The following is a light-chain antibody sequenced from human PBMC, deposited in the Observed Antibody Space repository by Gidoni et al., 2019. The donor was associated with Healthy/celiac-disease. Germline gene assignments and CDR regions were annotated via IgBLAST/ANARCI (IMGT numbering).Light chain of an antibody. CDR3: QQRSSWPLT. CDR1: QSVSYY. J-gene: IGKJ4*01. CDR2: DAS. Sequence: EIVLTQSPASLSLSPGERATLSCRASQSVSYYLAWYQQKPGQAPRLLIYDASSRATGIPARFSGSGSGTDFTLTISSLEPEDFAVYYCQQRSSWPLTFGGGTKVEIK. V-gene: IGKV3-11*01.